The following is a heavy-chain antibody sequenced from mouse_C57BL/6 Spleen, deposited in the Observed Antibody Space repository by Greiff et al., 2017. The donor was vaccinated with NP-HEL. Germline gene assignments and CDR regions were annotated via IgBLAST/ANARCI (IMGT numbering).Heavy chain of an antibody. CDR2: IRNKANGYTT. D-gene: IGHD1-1*01. J-gene: IGHJ4*01. Sequence: EVHLVESGGGLVQPGGSLSLSCAASGFTFTDYYMSWVRQPPGKALEWLGFIRNKANGYTTEYSASVKGRFTISRDNSQSILYLQMNALRAEDSATYCCARYWVHGDEGYYAMDYWGQGTSVTVSS. CDR1: GFTFTDYY. V-gene: IGHV7-3*01. CDR3: ARYWVHGDEGYYAMDY.